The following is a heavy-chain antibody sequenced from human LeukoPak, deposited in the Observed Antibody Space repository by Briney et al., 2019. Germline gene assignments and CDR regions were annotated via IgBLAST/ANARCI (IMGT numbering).Heavy chain of an antibody. D-gene: IGHD6-6*01. J-gene: IGHJ4*02. CDR1: GFTFSSCA. Sequence: GGSLRLSCSASGFTFSSCALHLDPQPPGKGLEYLPPISSNGGSTYYADSVKGRFTISRDNSKNTLYLQMSSLRAEDTAVYYCVKGDTSIAASTPFDYWGQGTLVTVSS. V-gene: IGHV3-64D*06. CDR2: ISSNGGST. CDR3: VKGDTSIAASTPFDY.